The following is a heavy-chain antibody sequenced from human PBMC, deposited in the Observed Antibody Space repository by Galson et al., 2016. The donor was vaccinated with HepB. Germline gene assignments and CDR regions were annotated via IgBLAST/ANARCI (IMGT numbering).Heavy chain of an antibody. D-gene: IGHD1-1*01. CDR2: INHSAST. CDR1: GGSLSGYY. V-gene: IGHV4-34*01. CDR3: ARVVKQRWNVLDY. Sequence: LSLTCAVYGGSLSGYYWSWIRHPPGKGLEWIGQINHSASTNYNPSLKSRATISIDTSKNPFSLRVNSVTAADTAVYYCARVVKQRWNVLDYWGQGTLVTVAS. J-gene: IGHJ4*02.